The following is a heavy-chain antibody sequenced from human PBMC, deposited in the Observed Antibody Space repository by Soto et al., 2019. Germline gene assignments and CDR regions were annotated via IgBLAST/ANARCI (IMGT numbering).Heavy chain of an antibody. CDR1: GYTFTSYD. CDR2: MNPNSGNT. D-gene: IGHD5-12*01. J-gene: IGHJ6*03. CDR3: ARGKLMVVTILSEEYYYYMDV. V-gene: IGHV1-8*01. Sequence: ASVKVSCKASGYTFTSYDINWVRQATGQGLERMGWMNPNSGNTGYAQKLQGRVTMTRNTSISTAYMELSSLRSEDTAVYYCARGKLMVVTILSEEYYYYMDVWGKGTTVTVSS.